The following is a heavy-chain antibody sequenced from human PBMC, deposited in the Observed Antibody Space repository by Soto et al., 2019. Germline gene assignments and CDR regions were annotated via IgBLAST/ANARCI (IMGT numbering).Heavy chain of an antibody. CDR1: GGSISSYY. J-gene: IGHJ4*02. V-gene: IGHV4-59*08. D-gene: IGHD6-13*01. Sequence: PSETLSLTCTVSGGSISSYYWSWIRQPPGKGLEWIGYIYYSGSTNYNPSLKSRVTISVDTSKNQFSLKLSSVTAADTAVYYCAKSHYRWSTEDYWGRGTLVTVSS. CDR3: AKSHYRWSTEDY. CDR2: IYYSGST.